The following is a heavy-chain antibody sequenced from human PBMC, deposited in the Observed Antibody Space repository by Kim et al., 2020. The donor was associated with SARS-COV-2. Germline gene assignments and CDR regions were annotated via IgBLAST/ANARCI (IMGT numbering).Heavy chain of an antibody. CDR1: GGSISSGGYY. V-gene: IGHV4-31*03. J-gene: IGHJ4*02. CDR3: ARDGRGAYCGGDCLSYFDY. CDR2: IYYSGST. Sequence: SETLSLTCTVSGGSISSGGYYWSWIRQHPGKGLEWIGYIYYSGSTYYNPSLKSRVTISVDTSKNQFSLKLSPVTAADTAVYYCARDGRGAYCGGDCLSYFDYWGQGTLVTVSS. D-gene: IGHD2-21*02.